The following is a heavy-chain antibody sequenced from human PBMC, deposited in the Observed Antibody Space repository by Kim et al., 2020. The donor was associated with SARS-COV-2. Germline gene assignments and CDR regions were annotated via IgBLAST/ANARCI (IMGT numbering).Heavy chain of an antibody. Sequence: GGSLRLSCAASGFTFSSYGMHWVRQAPGKGLEWVAVISYDGSNKYYADSVKGRFIVSRDNSKNTLYLQMNSLRAEDTAVYYCAIDIMITFGGVIPTDYYYYGMDVWGQGNTVTVSS. CDR3: AIDIMITFGGVIPTDYYYYGMDV. CDR1: GFTFSSYG. CDR2: ISYDGSNK. V-gene: IGHV3-30*03. D-gene: IGHD3-16*02. J-gene: IGHJ6*02.